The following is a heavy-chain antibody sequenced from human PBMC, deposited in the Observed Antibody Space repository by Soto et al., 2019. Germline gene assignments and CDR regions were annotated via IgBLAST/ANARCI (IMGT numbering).Heavy chain of an antibody. CDR3: AKGGYSAYDLGPEYLEI. CDR2: ISYSVITNSYSGIT. Sequence: SETLSLTCTVSGGSISSDYWTWIRQPPGKGLEWIGYISYSVITNSYSGITNYNPSLKSRVTISGDTSKNQFSLNLTSVTAADTAVYYCAKGGYSAYDLGPEYLEIWGQGTPVTVSS. J-gene: IGHJ4*02. D-gene: IGHD5-12*01. V-gene: IGHV4-59*01. CDR1: GGSISSDY.